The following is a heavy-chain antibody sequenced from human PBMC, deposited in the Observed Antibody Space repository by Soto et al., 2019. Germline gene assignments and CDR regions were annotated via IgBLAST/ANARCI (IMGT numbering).Heavy chain of an antibody. J-gene: IGHJ4*02. CDR1: GFTFSSYA. V-gene: IGHV3-30-3*01. CDR3: ARDRIWDIVVVPAARWNYFDY. CDR2: ISYDGSNK. D-gene: IGHD2-2*01. Sequence: GGSLRLSCAASGFTFSSYAMHWVRQAPGKGLEWVAVISYDGSNKYYADSVKGRFTISRDNSKNTLYLQMNSLRAEDTAVYYCARDRIWDIVVVPAARWNYFDYWGQGTLVTVSS.